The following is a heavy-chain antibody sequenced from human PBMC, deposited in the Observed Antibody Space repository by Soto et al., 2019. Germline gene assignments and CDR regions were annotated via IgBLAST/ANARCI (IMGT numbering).Heavy chain of an antibody. J-gene: IGHJ6*02. Sequence: GASVKVSCKASGGTFSNYGFSWVRQAPGQGLEWMGGIIPIFGTATYAQKFQGRVTITADESTSSAYMELSSLRSEDTAVYYCARDRSSYSGYEPYYYYGMDVWGQGTTVTVSS. V-gene: IGHV1-69*13. CDR3: ARDRSSYSGYEPYYYYGMDV. D-gene: IGHD5-12*01. CDR1: GGTFSNYG. CDR2: IIPIFGTA.